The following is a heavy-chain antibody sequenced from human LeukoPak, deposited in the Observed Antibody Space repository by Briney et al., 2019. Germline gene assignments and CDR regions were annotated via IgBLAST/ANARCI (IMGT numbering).Heavy chain of an antibody. V-gene: IGHV5-51*01. J-gene: IGHJ4*02. CDR1: GYRLASYW. CDR2: IYPDDSDS. D-gene: IGHD3-22*01. Sequence: GESLKISFKASGYRLASYWIAWVRQMPGKGLECMGIIYPDDSDSRYSTSFQGPVTISADKSISTAYLQWSSLKASDTDMYYCARTSTIYDSSGSLDYWGQGTPVTVSS. CDR3: ARTSTIYDSSGSLDY.